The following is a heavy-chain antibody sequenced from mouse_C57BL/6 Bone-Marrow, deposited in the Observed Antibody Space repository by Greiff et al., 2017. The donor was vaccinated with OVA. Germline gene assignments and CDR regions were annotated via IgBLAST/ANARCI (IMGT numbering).Heavy chain of an antibody. J-gene: IGHJ2*01. Sequence: VQLQQSGAELVRPGSSVKLSCKASGYTFTSYWMDWVKQRPGQGLEWIGNIYPSDSETHYNQKFKDKATLTVDKSSSTAYMQLSSLTSEDSAVYYCARREYYYGSSYGYWGQGTTLTVSS. CDR3: ARREYYYGSSYGY. CDR2: IYPSDSET. CDR1: GYTFTSYW. D-gene: IGHD1-1*01. V-gene: IGHV1-61*01.